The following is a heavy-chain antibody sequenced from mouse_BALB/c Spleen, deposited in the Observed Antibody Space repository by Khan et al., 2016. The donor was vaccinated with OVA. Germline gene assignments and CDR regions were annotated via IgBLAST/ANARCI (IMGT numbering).Heavy chain of an antibody. V-gene: IGHV1-5*01. CDR1: GYSFTSYL. D-gene: IGHD1-3*01. CDR3: TRGGYSSFAH. J-gene: IGHJ3*01. CDR2: IYPGNSDT. Sequence: VQLQQSGTVLARPGASVKMSCKASGYSFTSYLIYWVKQRPGQGLEWIGGIYPGNSDTSYNQKFKDKAKLTAGKSASTAYMELSSLTNEDSAVYYCTRGGYSSFAHWGQGTLVTVSA.